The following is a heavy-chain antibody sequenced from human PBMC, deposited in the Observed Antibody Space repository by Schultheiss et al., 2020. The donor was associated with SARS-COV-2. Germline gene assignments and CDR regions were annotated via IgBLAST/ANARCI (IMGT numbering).Heavy chain of an antibody. D-gene: IGHD6-19*01. CDR2: ISGSGGST. Sequence: GGSLRLSCAASGFTFSSYAMSWVRQAPGKGLEWVSAISGSGGSTYYADSVKGRFTISRDNSKNSLYLQMNSLRAEDTAVYYCARDPIAVAGTLDYWGQGTLVTVSS. J-gene: IGHJ4*02. CDR1: GFTFSSYA. V-gene: IGHV3-23*01. CDR3: ARDPIAVAGTLDY.